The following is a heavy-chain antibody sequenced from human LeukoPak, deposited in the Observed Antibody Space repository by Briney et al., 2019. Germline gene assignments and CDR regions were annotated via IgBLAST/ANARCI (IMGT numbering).Heavy chain of an antibody. Sequence: GGSLRLSCAASGFTFSNCWMNWVRQAPGKGLEWVANINQDGSTKQYVGSVKGRFTIFRDNSKNTLYLQTNSLRADDTAVYYCASSPPTGITASYFDYWGQGTLVTVSS. D-gene: IGHD4-17*01. CDR3: ASSPPTGITASYFDY. CDR2: INQDGSTK. CDR1: GFTFSNCW. J-gene: IGHJ4*02. V-gene: IGHV3-7*03.